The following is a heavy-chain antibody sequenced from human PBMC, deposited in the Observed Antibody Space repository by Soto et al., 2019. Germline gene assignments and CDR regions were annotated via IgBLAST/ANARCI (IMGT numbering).Heavy chain of an antibody. J-gene: IGHJ6*02. D-gene: IGHD3-10*01. V-gene: IGHV5-51*01. Sequence: PGESLKISCKGSGYSFATYWIGWVRQMPGKGLEWVGLIYPGDSDTRYNPSLQGQVTISADKSISAAYLQWSSLKASDTAMYYCARRNVVLRGRVYYSYGIDVWGQGTTVTVSS. CDR1: GYSFATYW. CDR2: IYPGDSDT. CDR3: ARRNVVLRGRVYYSYGIDV.